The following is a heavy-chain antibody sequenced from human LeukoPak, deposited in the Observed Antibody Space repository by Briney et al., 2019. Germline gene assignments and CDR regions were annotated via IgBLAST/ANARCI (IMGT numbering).Heavy chain of an antibody. CDR1: GFTFSSYS. J-gene: IGHJ4*02. CDR2: ISSRSSYI. V-gene: IGHV3-21*01. Sequence: GGSLRLSCAASGFTFSSYSMNWVRQAPGKGLEWVSSISSRSSYIYYADSVKGRFTISRDNAKNSLYLQMNSLRAEDTAVYYCARGIAVAGFDCWGQGTLVTVSS. CDR3: ARGIAVAGFDC. D-gene: IGHD6-19*01.